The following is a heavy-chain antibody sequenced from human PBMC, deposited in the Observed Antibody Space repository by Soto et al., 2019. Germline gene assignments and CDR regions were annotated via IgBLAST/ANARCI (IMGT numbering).Heavy chain of an antibody. CDR1: GGSISSGGYS. CDR3: ARADCSSTSCYWFDP. J-gene: IGHJ5*02. V-gene: IGHV4-30-2*01. D-gene: IGHD2-2*01. Sequence: SETLSLTCAVSGGSISSGGYSWSWIRQPPGKGLEWIGYIYHSGSTYYNPSLKSRVTISVDRSKNQLSLKLSSVTAADTAVYYCARADCSSTSCYWFDPWGQGTLVTVSS. CDR2: IYHSGST.